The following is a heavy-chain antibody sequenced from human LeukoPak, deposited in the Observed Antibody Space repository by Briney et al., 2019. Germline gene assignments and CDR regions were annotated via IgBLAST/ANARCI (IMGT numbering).Heavy chain of an antibody. CDR1: GYSISSGYY. V-gene: IGHV4-38-2*02. CDR3: ARSSGWNVWFDP. J-gene: IGHJ5*02. CDR2: IYHSGNT. Sequence: SETLSLTCTVSGYSISSGYYWGWIRQPPGKGLEWIGSIYHSGNTYYNPSFKSRVTISVDTSKNQFSLKLYSVTAADTAVYYCARSSGWNVWFDPWGQGTLVTVSS. D-gene: IGHD6-19*01.